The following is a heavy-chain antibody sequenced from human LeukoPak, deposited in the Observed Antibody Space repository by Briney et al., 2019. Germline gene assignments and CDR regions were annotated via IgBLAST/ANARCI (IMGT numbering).Heavy chain of an antibody. CDR1: GFTFSSYG. D-gene: IGHD3-10*01. CDR2: IWYDGSNK. Sequence: QPGRSLRLSCAASGFTFSSYGMHWVRQAPGKGLEWVAVIWYDGSNKYYADSVKGRFTISRDNSKNTLYLQMNSLRAEDTAVYYCARDFYGSGSYYWSDAFDIWGQGTMVTVSS. J-gene: IGHJ3*02. CDR3: ARDFYGSGSYYWSDAFDI. V-gene: IGHV3-33*01.